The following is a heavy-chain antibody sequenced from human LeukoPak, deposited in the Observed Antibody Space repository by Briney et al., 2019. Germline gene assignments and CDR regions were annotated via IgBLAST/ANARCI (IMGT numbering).Heavy chain of an antibody. V-gene: IGHV3-15*07. CDR2: IKSKTDGGAT. CDR1: GFTFSNAW. D-gene: IGHD5-24*01. Sequence: GGSLRLSCAASGFTFSNAWMNWVRQAPGKGLEWVGRIKSKTDGGATDYAAPVKGRFTISRDDSKNTLYLQVNSLKTEDTAVYYCTTGLSRDGYNFDYWGQGTLVTVSS. CDR3: TTGLSRDGYNFDY. J-gene: IGHJ4*02.